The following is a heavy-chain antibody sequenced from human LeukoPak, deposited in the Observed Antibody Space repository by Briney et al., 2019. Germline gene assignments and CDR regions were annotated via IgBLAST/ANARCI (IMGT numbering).Heavy chain of an antibody. CDR2: INHSGST. V-gene: IGHV4-34*01. Sequence: SETLSLTCAVYGGSFSGYYWSWIRQPPGKGPEWIGEINHSGSTNYNPSLKSRVTISVDTSKNQFSLKLSSVTAADTAVYYCARGSKETSFDYWGQGTLVTVSS. J-gene: IGHJ4*02. CDR1: GGSFSGYY. CDR3: ARGSKETSFDY.